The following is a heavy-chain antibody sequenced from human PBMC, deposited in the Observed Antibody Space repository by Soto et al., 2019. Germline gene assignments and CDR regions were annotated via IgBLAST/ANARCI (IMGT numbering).Heavy chain of an antibody. CDR3: ARGGYSYGYNYYYGMDV. Sequence: GGSLRLSCAASGFTFSSYSMNWVRQAPGKGLEWASSISSSSSYIYYADSVKGRFTISRDNAKSSLYLQMNSLRAEDTSVYYCARGGYSYGYNYYYGMDVWGQGTSVTVSS. CDR1: GFTFSSYS. D-gene: IGHD5-18*01. CDR2: ISSSSSYI. J-gene: IGHJ6*02. V-gene: IGHV3-21*01.